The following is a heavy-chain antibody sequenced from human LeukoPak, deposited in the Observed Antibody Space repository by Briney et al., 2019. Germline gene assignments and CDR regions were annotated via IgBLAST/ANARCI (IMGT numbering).Heavy chain of an antibody. V-gene: IGHV3-21*01. Sequence: GGSLRLSCEASGITFSNFAMNWVRQAPGKGLEWVSSISSSSSYIYYADSVKGRFTISRDNAKNSLFLQMNSLRAEDTAVYYCARGVGFSVWGATSEYYFPYWGQGTLLTVSS. D-gene: IGHD3-16*01. CDR2: ISSSSSYI. CDR1: GITFSNFA. J-gene: IGHJ4*02. CDR3: ARGVGFSVWGATSEYYFPY.